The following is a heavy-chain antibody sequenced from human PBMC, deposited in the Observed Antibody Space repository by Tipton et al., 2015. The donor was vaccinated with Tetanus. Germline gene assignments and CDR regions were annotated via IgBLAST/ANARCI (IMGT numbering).Heavy chain of an antibody. CDR2: VYNSGST. V-gene: IGHV4-4*07. D-gene: IGHD2-21*02. CDR3: ARIPNEYCGGDGYERYFFDS. CDR1: GASISSYY. Sequence: TLSLTCTVSGASISSYYWSWIRQPAGKGLEWIGRVYNSGSTDYNPSLKSRLAMSLDTSKNQFSLKLSSVTAADPAVYYCARIPNEYCGGDGYERYFFDSWGQGPLVTVSS. J-gene: IGHJ4*02.